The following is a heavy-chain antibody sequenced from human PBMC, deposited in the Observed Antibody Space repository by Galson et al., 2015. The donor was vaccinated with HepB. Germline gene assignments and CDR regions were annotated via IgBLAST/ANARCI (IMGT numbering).Heavy chain of an antibody. CDR1: GFTVSSNY. Sequence: SLRLSCAASGFTVSSNYMSWVRQAPGKGLEWVSVIYSGGSTYYADSVKGRFTISRDNTKNTLYLQMNSLRAEDTAVYYCARDGADYYDSSGYYYYYYGMDVWGQGTTVTVSS. V-gene: IGHV3-66*01. CDR2: IYSGGST. D-gene: IGHD3-22*01. CDR3: ARDGADYYDSSGYYYYYYGMDV. J-gene: IGHJ6*02.